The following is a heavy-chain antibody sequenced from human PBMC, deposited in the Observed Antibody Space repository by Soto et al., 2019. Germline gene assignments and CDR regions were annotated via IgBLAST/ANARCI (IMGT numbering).Heavy chain of an antibody. CDR3: ARLEVVGAILSDYYGMDV. Sequence: GGSLRLSCAASGFTFSSYLMHWVRQSPGKGLVWVSRINSDGSSTSYADSVKGRFTISRDNAKNTLYLQMNSLRAEDTAVYYCARLEVVGAILSDYYGMDVWGQGTTVTVSS. CDR1: GFTFSSYL. V-gene: IGHV3-74*01. J-gene: IGHJ6*02. CDR2: INSDGSST. D-gene: IGHD1-26*01.